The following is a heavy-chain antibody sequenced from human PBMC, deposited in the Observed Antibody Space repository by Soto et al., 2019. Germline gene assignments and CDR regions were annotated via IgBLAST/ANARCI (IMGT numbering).Heavy chain of an antibody. Sequence: HPGGSLRLSCVASGITFESRAMSWVRHAPGEGLEWVSTITDTGGDAKYADSVRGRFTISRDNSKKTLYLQMSSLRADDSAVYFCARGSKDSYTGSRIFDFWGRGTLVTVSS. CDR3: ARGSKDSYTGSRIFDF. CDR2: ITDTGGDA. V-gene: IGHV3-23*01. D-gene: IGHD3-10*01. CDR1: GITFESRA. J-gene: IGHJ4*02.